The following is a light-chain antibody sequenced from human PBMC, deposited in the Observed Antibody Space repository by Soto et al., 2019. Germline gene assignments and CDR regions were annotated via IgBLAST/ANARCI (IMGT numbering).Light chain of an antibody. V-gene: IGLV1-40*01. Sequence: QSVRTQPPSLSGAPGQRVTISCTGSSSNIGAGYAVHWYQQLPGTVPKLLIYGNSNRPTGFPERFSGSKSGTSASLAITGLQAEDEDDYYCQSYDSSLSGVVFGGGTKLTVL. CDR1: SSNIGAGYA. CDR2: GNS. J-gene: IGLJ2*01. CDR3: QSYDSSLSGVV.